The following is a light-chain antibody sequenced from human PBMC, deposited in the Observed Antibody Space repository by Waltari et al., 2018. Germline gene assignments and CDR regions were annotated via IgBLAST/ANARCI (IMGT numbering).Light chain of an antibody. V-gene: IGKV2-30*01. CDR1: QSLEYIYVNIS. J-gene: IGKJ3*01. CDR3: MQGTHWPPVT. CDR2: KVS. Sequence: DVVLTQSPLSLPVTLGQSASISCRSSQSLEYIYVNISLNWFQQRPGQSPRRLIYKVSHRDSGVPGRFSGSGSGTEFTLTINRVEADDVAIYYCMQGTHWPPVTFGPGTKVVI.